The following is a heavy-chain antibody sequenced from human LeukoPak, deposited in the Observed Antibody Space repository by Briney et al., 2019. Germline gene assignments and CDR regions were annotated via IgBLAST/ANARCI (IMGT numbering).Heavy chain of an antibody. J-gene: IGHJ6*03. CDR3: ARRSLYYYYMDV. CDR1: GGSISSSSYY. CDR2: IYYSGST. V-gene: IGHV4-39*07. Sequence: PSETLSLTCTVSGGSISSSSYYWGWIRQPPGKGLECIGSIYYSGSTNYNPSLKSRVTISVDTSKNQFSLKLSSVTAADTAVYYCARRSLYYYYMDVWGKGTTVTISS.